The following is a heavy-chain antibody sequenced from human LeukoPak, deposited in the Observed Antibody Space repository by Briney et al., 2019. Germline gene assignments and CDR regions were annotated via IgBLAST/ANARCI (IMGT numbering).Heavy chain of an antibody. CDR3: AKDQSSFCSRSSCYALHY. Sequence: GGSLRLSCAASGFTFSGYGMHWVRQAPGKGLEWVAFIRNDGSNKYYADSVKGRFTVSRENSKNTLYLQINSLRAEDTAVYYCAKDQSSFCSRSSCYALHYWGQGTLVTVSS. D-gene: IGHD2-2*01. V-gene: IGHV3-30*02. CDR2: IRNDGSNK. CDR1: GFTFSGYG. J-gene: IGHJ4*02.